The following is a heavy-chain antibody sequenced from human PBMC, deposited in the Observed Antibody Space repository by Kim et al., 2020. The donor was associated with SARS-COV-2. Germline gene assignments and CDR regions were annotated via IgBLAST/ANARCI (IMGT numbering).Heavy chain of an antibody. Sequence: GGSLRLSCAASGFTFDDYAMHWVRQAPGKGLEWVSGISWNSGSIGYADSVKGRFTISRDNAKNSLYLQMNSLRAEDTALYYCAKDRGWGDILTGFVSGMDVWGQGTTVTVSS. CDR1: GFTFDDYA. V-gene: IGHV3-9*01. J-gene: IGHJ6*02. CDR2: ISWNSGSI. CDR3: AKDRGWGDILTGFVSGMDV. D-gene: IGHD3-9*01.